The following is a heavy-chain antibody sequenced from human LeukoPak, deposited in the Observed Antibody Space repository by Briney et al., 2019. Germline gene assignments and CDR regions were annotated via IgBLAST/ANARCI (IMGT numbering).Heavy chain of an antibody. D-gene: IGHD3-3*01. CDR2: IYYSGST. V-gene: IGHV4-39*07. Sequence: SETLSLTCTVSGGSISSSSYYWGWIRQPPGKGLEWIGSIYYSGSTYYNPSLKSRVTISVDTSKNQFSLKLSSVTAADTAVYYCAREPKEHDFWSGRRTPKFDYWGQGTLVTVSS. CDR1: GGSISSSSYY. CDR3: AREPKEHDFWSGRRTPKFDY. J-gene: IGHJ4*02.